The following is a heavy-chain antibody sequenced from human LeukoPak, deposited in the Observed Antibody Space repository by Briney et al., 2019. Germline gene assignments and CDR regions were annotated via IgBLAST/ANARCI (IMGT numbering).Heavy chain of an antibody. CDR3: ARSYSSSPFDY. Sequence: SQTLSLTCTVSGGSISSGGYYWSWIRQHPGKGLEWIGYIYYSGSTYYNPSLKSRVTISVDTSKNQFSLKLSSVTAADTAMYYCARSYSSSPFDYWGQGTLVTVSS. J-gene: IGHJ4*02. CDR1: GGSISSGGYY. CDR2: IYYSGST. V-gene: IGHV4-31*03. D-gene: IGHD6-6*01.